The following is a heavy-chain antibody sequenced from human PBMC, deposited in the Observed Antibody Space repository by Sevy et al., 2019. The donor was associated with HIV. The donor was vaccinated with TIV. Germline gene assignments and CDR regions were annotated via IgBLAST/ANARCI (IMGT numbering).Heavy chain of an antibody. Sequence: SETLSLTCAVYGGSFSGYYWSWIRQPPGKGLEWIGEINHSGSTNYNPSLKSRITISVETSKNQFSLKLSSVTAADTAVYYYARGYWYYDFWSGYYTYYGMDVWGQGTTVTVSS. CDR1: GGSFSGYY. D-gene: IGHD3-3*01. CDR3: ARGYWYYDFWSGYYTYYGMDV. CDR2: INHSGST. J-gene: IGHJ6*02. V-gene: IGHV4-34*01.